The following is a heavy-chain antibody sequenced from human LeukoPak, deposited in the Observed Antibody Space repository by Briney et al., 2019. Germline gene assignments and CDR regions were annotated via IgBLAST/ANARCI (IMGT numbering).Heavy chain of an antibody. J-gene: IGHJ6*03. CDR3: ATTDTAMGQNYYYMDV. CDR1: GGTFSSYA. V-gene: IGHV1-69*13. CDR2: IIPISGTA. D-gene: IGHD5-18*01. Sequence: SVKVSCKASGGTFSSYAISWVRQAPGQGLEWMGGIIPISGTANYAQKFQGRVTITADESTSTAYMELSSLRSEDTAVYYCATTDTAMGQNYYYMDVWGKGTTVTVSS.